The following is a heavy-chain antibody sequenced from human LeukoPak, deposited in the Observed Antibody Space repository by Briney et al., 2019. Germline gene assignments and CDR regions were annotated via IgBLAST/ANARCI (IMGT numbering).Heavy chain of an antibody. J-gene: IGHJ4*02. Sequence: GGALRLSCAASGFTFSSYAMSWFRKAPGKGLEWVSAIRDSGSSTHYADSVKGRFTTSRDNSKNTLFLQMNSLRAEDTAVYYCAKYGPQDSGSSHFDYWGQGALVTVSS. CDR1: GFTFSSYA. CDR3: AKYGPQDSGSSHFDY. CDR2: IRDSGSST. V-gene: IGHV3-23*01. D-gene: IGHD1-26*01.